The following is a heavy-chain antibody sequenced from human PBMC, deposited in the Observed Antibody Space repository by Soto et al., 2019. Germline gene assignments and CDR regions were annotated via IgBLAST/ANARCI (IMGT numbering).Heavy chain of an antibody. Sequence: GGSLRLSCAASGFTFSSYAMSWVRQAQGKGLEWVSGISGSGGSTYYADSVKGRFTISRVNSKNTLYLQMISVSAEDTAVYYCARHLLERCVSYFDYWGQGTLVTVSS. CDR1: GFTFSSYA. CDR2: ISGSGGST. V-gene: IGHV3-23*01. CDR3: ARHLLERCVSYFDY. D-gene: IGHD2-8*01. J-gene: IGHJ4*02.